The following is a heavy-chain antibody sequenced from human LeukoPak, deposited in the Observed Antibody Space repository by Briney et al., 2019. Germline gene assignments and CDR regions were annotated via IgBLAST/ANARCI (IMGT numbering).Heavy chain of an antibody. J-gene: IGHJ4*02. CDR3: ARVLGYKQDY. CDR1: GFTFSSYW. CDR2: TNRDGGST. V-gene: IGHV3-74*01. Sequence: GGSLRLSCAASGFTFSSYWMHWVRQAPGKGLVWVSRTNRDGGSTTSGDSVNGRLTISRDNAKSTLYRQVNSLRAEDTAVYYCARVLGYKQDYWGKGPLVTVSS. D-gene: IGHD5-18*01.